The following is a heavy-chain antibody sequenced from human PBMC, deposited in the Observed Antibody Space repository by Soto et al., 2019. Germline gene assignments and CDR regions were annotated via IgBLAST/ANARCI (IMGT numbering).Heavy chain of an antibody. D-gene: IGHD4-17*01. V-gene: IGHV4-31*03. CDR2: IYYSGST. J-gene: IGHJ5*02. CDR1: GGSISSGGYY. CDR3: ARVGGHYGDYVGWFDP. Sequence: QVQLQESGPGLVKPSQTLSLTCTVSGGSISSGGYYWSWIRQHPGKGLEWIGYIYYSGSTYYNPSPTSRVTISVDTSKNQFSLKLSSVTAADTAVYYCARVGGHYGDYVGWFDPWGQGTLVTVSS.